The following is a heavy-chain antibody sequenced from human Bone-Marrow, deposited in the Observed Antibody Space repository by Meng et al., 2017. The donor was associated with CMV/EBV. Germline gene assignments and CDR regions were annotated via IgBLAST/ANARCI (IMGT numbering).Heavy chain of an antibody. V-gene: IGHV1-69*02. CDR3: ARFGGVIVGYYYYGMDV. CDR1: VYTFTNYY. CDR2: IIPILGIA. D-gene: IGHD3-16*02. J-gene: IGHJ6*02. Sequence: SVKVSCKASVYTFTNYYMHWVRQAPGQGLEWMGRIIPILGIANYAQKFQGRVTITADKSTSTAYMELSSLRSEDTAVYYSARFGGVIVGYYYYGMDVWGQGTTVTVSS.